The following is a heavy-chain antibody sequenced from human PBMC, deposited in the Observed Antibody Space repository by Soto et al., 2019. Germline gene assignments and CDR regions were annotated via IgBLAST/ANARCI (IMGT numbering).Heavy chain of an antibody. CDR1: GFTFSSYP. V-gene: IGHV3-30-3*01. CDR3: ARWNVQHDSYGYF. D-gene: IGHD5-18*01. Sequence: GGSLRLSCADSGFTFSSYPMHWVRQAPGKGLEWVALISYDETKKYYADSVKGRFTISRDNFKNTLYLQMNSLRAEDTAVYYCARWNVQHDSYGYFWGQGTLVTVSS. CDR2: ISYDETKK. J-gene: IGHJ4*02.